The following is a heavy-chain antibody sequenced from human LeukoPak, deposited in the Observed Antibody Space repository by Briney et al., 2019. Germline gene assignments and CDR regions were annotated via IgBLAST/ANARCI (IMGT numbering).Heavy chain of an antibody. V-gene: IGHV3-21*01. Sequence: SGGSLRLSCAASGFTFSSYSMNWVRQAPGKGLEWVSSISSSSSYIYYADSVKGRFTISRDNAKDSLYLQMNSLRAEDTAVYYCARGDSSFSHTLDYWGQGTLVTVSS. CDR1: GFTFSSYS. J-gene: IGHJ4*02. D-gene: IGHD3-22*01. CDR2: ISSSSSYI. CDR3: ARGDSSFSHTLDY.